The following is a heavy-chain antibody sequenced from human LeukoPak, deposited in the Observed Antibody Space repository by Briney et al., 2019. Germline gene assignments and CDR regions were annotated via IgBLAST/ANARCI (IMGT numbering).Heavy chain of an antibody. J-gene: IGHJ1*01. D-gene: IGHD2-15*01. CDR3: AMVAVGSSEYFQH. CDR2: ISYDGSNK. Sequence: QPGRSLRLSCAASGFTFSSYAMHWVRQDPGKGLEWVAVISYDGSNKYYADSVKGRFTISRDNSKNTLYLQMKCLIPQDRAVYYCAMVAVGSSEYFQHWGQGTLVTVSS. CDR1: GFTFSSYA. V-gene: IGHV3-30-3*01.